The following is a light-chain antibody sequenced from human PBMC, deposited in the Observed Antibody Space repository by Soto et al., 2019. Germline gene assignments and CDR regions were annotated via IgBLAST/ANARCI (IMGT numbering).Light chain of an antibody. CDR3: HQFGRSPET. J-gene: IGKJ2*01. CDR1: ESVSSNY. CDR2: SAP. V-gene: IGKV3-20*01. Sequence: EIVLTQSPGTLSLSPGERATLSCRTSESVSSNYLAWYQQKPGQAPRLLIYSAPSRSTDIPDRFSGSRSGTDFTLTINRLELEDLAVYYCHQFGRSPETFGQGTKLEVK.